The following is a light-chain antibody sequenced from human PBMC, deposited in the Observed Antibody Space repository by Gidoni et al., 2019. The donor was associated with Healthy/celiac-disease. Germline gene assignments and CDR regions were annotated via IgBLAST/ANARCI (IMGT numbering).Light chain of an antibody. V-gene: IGKV1-39*01. J-gene: IGKJ3*01. Sequence: DIQMTQSPSSLSASVGDRVTITCRASQSISSYLNWYQQKPGKAPKLLIYAASSLQSGVPSRFSGSGSGTDFTLTISSLPPEDFATYYCQQSYSTLFTFGPXTKVDIK. CDR3: QQSYSTLFT. CDR2: AAS. CDR1: QSISSY.